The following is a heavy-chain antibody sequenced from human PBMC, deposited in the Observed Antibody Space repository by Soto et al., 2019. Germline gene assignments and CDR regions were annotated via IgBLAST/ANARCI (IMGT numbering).Heavy chain of an antibody. CDR3: ARSMYSTSAQLYYGMDV. CDR2: MYHSGIT. J-gene: IGHJ6*02. D-gene: IGHD6-6*01. Sequence: SETLSLTCAVSGYSIRSGYFWGWIRQPPGKGLEWIGSMYHSGITYYNLSLKSRITISVDTSKNQLSLKLSSATAADTAVYYCARSMYSTSAQLYYGMDVWGQGTTVTVSS. V-gene: IGHV4-38-2*01. CDR1: GYSIRSGYF.